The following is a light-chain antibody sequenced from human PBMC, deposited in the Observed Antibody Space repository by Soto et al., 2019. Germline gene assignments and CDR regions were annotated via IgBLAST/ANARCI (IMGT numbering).Light chain of an antibody. J-gene: IGKJ1*01. CDR2: AAS. V-gene: IGKV1-9*01. Sequence: DIQLTQSPSFLSASVGDRVTITCRASQGISSYLAWYQQKPGKAPKLLIFAASTLQSGVPSRFSGSGSGTEFTLPLSNLQPEDLAIYYCQRLQTFGQGTRVELK. CDR3: QRLQT. CDR1: QGISSY.